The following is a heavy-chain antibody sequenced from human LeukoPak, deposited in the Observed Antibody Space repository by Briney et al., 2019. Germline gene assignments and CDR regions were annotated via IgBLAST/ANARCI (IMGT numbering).Heavy chain of an antibody. Sequence: SETLSLTCAVSGGSISSSNWWSWVRQPPGKGLEWIGEIYHSGSTNYNPSLKSRVTTSVDKSKNQFSLKLSSVTAADTAVYYCARDSRGSSYDYWGQGTLVTVSS. CDR2: IYHSGST. J-gene: IGHJ4*02. V-gene: IGHV4-4*02. D-gene: IGHD6-13*01. CDR1: GGSISSSNW. CDR3: ARDSRGSSYDY.